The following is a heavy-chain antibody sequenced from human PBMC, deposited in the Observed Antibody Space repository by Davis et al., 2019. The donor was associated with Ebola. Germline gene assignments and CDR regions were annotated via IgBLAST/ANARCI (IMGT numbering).Heavy chain of an antibody. CDR3: VRSDWLLAFYFDY. D-gene: IGHD3-9*01. CDR1: GYSFTNYW. V-gene: IGHV5-51*01. CDR2: IYPGDSDT. Sequence: GESLKISCENSGYSFTNYWIVWVRQVPGKGLEWMAIIYPGDSDTRYSPSFQGQVTISADKSISTAYLQWSSLKASDTAMYYCVRSDWLLAFYFDYWGQGTLVTVSS. J-gene: IGHJ4*02.